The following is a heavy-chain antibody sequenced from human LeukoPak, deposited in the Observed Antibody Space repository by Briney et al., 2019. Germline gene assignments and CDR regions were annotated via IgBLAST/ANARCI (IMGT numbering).Heavy chain of an antibody. CDR2: MNPNSGNT. Sequence: EASVKVSCKASGYTFTSYDINWVRQATGQGLEWMGWMNPNSGNTGYAQKFQVRVTMTRNTSISTAYMELSSLRSEDTAVYYCARAVTAGDLDYGDYEVHYWGQGTLVTVSS. D-gene: IGHD4-17*01. CDR1: GYTFTSYD. CDR3: ARAVTAGDLDYGDYEVHY. V-gene: IGHV1-8*01. J-gene: IGHJ4*02.